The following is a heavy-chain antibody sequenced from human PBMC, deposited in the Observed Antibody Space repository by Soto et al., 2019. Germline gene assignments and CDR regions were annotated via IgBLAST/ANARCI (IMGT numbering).Heavy chain of an antibody. CDR3: ARAHAPTLPFDY. Sequence: SETLSLTCTVSGGSMRNVYWSWIRQSPGKGLEWIGFIFHSGNAKYNPSLKSRVTMSIETSKSQFSLSLDPVTGADTAVYFCARAHAPTLPFDYWGQGTLVTVSS. CDR2: IFHSGNA. D-gene: IGHD2-15*01. J-gene: IGHJ4*01. CDR1: GGSMRNVY. V-gene: IGHV4-59*01.